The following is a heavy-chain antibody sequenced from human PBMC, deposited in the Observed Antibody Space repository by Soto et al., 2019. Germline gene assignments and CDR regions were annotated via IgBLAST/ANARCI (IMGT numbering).Heavy chain of an antibody. Sequence: PGGSLRLSCAASGFTFSSYEMNWVRQAPGKGLEWVSYISSSSSTIYYADSVKGRFTISRDNAKNSLYLQMNSLRDEDTAVYYCARGAPSSGYYQPIDYWGQGTLVTVSS. CDR2: ISSSSSTI. CDR1: GFTFSSYE. D-gene: IGHD3-22*01. V-gene: IGHV3-48*02. J-gene: IGHJ4*02. CDR3: ARGAPSSGYYQPIDY.